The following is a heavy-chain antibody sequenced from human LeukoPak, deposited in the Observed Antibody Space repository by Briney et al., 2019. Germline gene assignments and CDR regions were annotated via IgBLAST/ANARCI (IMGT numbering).Heavy chain of an antibody. CDR3: ARHILDGDNGSKGFDV. Sequence: SGTLSLTCAVSGGSISSSNWWSWVRQPPGKGLEWIGEIYHSGSTNYNPSLKSRVTISVDKSKNQFSLKLSSVTAADTALYYCARHILDGDNGSKGFDVWGQGILVTVSS. CDR2: IYHSGST. CDR1: GGSISSSNW. D-gene: IGHD2-21*02. J-gene: IGHJ4*02. V-gene: IGHV4-4*02.